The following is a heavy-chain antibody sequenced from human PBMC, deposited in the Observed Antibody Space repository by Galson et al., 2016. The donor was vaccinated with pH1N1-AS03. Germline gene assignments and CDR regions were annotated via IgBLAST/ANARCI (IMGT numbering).Heavy chain of an antibody. V-gene: IGHV3-64*01. Sequence: SLRLSCAAAGFTFSSYAMFWVRQAPEKGLEYVSAISGNGVSTYYANSVKGKFTISRDNSKNTLYLQMGSLRPEDMAVYYCARVPVSYANYWFPPPDYWGQGTLVTVSS. CDR2: ISGNGVST. D-gene: IGHD4/OR15-4a*01. J-gene: IGHJ4*02. CDR3: ARVPVSYANYWFPPPDY. CDR1: GFTFSSYA.